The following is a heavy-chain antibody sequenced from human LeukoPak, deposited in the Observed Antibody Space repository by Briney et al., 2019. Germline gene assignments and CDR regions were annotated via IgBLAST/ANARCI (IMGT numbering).Heavy chain of an antibody. CDR2: ISYSGNT. V-gene: IGHV4-59*01. D-gene: IGHD4-23*01. Sequence: SETLSLTCTVSGASISSDYWSWIRRPPGKGLEWIGYISYSGNTKYNPSLKSRVTVSLDRSKNQLSLELSSVTAADTAVYYCARATYGGNYYLDYWGQGSLVTVSS. J-gene: IGHJ4*02. CDR3: ARATYGGNYYLDY. CDR1: GASISSDY.